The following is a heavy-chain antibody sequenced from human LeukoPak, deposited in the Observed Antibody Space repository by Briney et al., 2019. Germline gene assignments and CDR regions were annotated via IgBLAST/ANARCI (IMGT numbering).Heavy chain of an antibody. CDR3: ARTSITMVSST. V-gene: IGHV1-18*04. CDR2: ISGNNGDT. J-gene: IGHJ4*02. CDR1: GYTFTSYG. D-gene: IGHD3-10*01. Sequence: ASVKVSCKTSGYTFTSYGITWVRQAPGQGLEWLGWISGNNGDTSYAHNVDGRATMTTDTSTSTGYMELRSLRSDDTAVYYCARTSITMVSSTWGQGTLVIVSS.